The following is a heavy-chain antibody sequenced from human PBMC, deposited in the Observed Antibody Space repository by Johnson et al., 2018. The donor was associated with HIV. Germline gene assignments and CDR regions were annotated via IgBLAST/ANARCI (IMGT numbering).Heavy chain of an antibody. CDR3: MTDILTGYYNPDGFDI. Sequence: QMQLVESGGGLIQPGGSLRLSCAASGFTFSNYGMYWVRQAPGKGLEWVAFIRYDESNEYYADSVKGRFTISRDNSKNTLYLQMSGLRVEDTAVYYCMTDILTGYYNPDGFDIWGQGTMVTVS. CDR2: IRYDESNE. D-gene: IGHD3-9*01. CDR1: GFTFSNYG. V-gene: IGHV3-30*02. J-gene: IGHJ3*02.